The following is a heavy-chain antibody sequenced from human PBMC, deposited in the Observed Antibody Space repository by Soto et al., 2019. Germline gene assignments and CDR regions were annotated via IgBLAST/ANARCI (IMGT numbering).Heavy chain of an antibody. D-gene: IGHD3-3*01. V-gene: IGHV4-39*01. CDR1: GGSISSSSYY. CDR3: ERLVTIIGVVIRP. CDR2: IYYSGST. J-gene: IGHJ5*02. Sequence: SETLSLTCTVSGGSISSSSYYWGWIRQPPGKGLEWIGSIYYSGSTYYNPSLKSRVTISVDTSKNQFSLKLSSVTAADTAVYYCERLVTIIGVVIRPWGQGTLVT.